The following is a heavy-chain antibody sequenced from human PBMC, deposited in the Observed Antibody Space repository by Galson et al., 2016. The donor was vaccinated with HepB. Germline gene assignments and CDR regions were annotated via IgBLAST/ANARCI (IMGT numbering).Heavy chain of an antibody. V-gene: IGHV3-30*18. CDR1: GFTFSDYY. CDR3: AKHTYYYGSGSYSGFDY. J-gene: IGHJ4*02. Sequence: SLRLSCAASGFTFSDYYMSWIRQAPGKGLEWVAVTSYDGNKKYYADSVKGRFSISRDNSKNTLFLQMSSLRPEDTAVYYCAKHTYYYGSGSYSGFDYWGQGTLITVSS. D-gene: IGHD3-10*01. CDR2: TSYDGNKK.